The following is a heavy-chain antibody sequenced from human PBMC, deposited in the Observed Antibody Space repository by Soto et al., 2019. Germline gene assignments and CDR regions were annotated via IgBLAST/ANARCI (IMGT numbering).Heavy chain of an antibody. CDR2: INHSGST. J-gene: IGHJ6*02. V-gene: IGHV4-34*01. CDR3: ARWNLSSSWGYYYYYGMDV. D-gene: IGHD6-13*01. CDR1: GGSFSGYY. Sequence: SETLSLTCAVYGGSFSGYYWSWIRQPPGKGLEWIGEINHSGSTNYNPSLKSRVTISVDTSKNQFSLKLSSVTAADTAVYYCARWNLSSSWGYYYYYGMDVWGQGTTVTVS.